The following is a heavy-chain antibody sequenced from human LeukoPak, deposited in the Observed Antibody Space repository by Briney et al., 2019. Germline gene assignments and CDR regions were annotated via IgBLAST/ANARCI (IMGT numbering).Heavy chain of an antibody. CDR1: GFTFSSYA. V-gene: IGHV3-23*01. CDR2: ISDSGDYT. D-gene: IGHD2-8*01. CDR3: AKDTSIGKYCTNGVCSPFDY. Sequence: PGGSLTLSCAGSGFTFSSYAMSWVRQAPGQGLEWVSVISDSGDYTSYADSVRGRFTISRDNSRNTLYLPMISLRPEDTAVYYCAKDTSIGKYCTNGVCSPFDYWGQGTLVTVSS. J-gene: IGHJ4*02.